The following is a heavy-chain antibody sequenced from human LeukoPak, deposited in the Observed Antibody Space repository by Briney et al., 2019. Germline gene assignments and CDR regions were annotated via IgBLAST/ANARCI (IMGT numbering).Heavy chain of an antibody. CDR3: AKDMYGDSNRWFDP. CDR1: GFTFSSYA. J-gene: IGHJ5*02. CDR2: ISGSGGST. Sequence: GGSLRLSCAASGFTFSSYAMSWVRQAPGKGLEWASAISGSGGSTYYADSVKGRFTISRDNSKNTLYLQMNSLRAEDTAVYYCAKDMYGDSNRWFDPWGQGTLVTVSS. D-gene: IGHD4-17*01. V-gene: IGHV3-23*01.